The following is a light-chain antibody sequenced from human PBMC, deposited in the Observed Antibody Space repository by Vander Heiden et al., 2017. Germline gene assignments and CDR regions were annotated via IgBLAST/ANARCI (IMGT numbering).Light chain of an antibody. V-gene: IGKV3-20*01. CDR2: GAS. CDR3: QQYGSGFT. J-gene: IGKJ3*01. Sequence: EIVLTQSPGTLSLSPGERATLSCRASQSVLSNYLAWYQQKPGQPPRLLIFGASNRATGIPDRFSGSVSGTDFTLTISRLEPEDFAVYYCQQYGSGFTFGPGTKVDLK. CDR1: QSVLSNY.